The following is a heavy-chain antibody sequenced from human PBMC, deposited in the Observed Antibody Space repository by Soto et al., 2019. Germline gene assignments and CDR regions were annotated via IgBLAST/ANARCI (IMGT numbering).Heavy chain of an antibody. CDR2: MNSDGSST. J-gene: IGHJ5*01. Sequence: EVQLVESGGGLVQPGGSLRLSCAASGFTFSSDWMHWVRQTPGTGLVWLSRMNSDGSSTSYADAVKGRFTISRDNAKNSLYLQMDSLRAEDTAVYYCARGPRGWYGFDSWGQGTLVTVSS. CDR1: GFTFSSDW. D-gene: IGHD6-19*01. CDR3: ARGPRGWYGFDS. V-gene: IGHV3-74*01.